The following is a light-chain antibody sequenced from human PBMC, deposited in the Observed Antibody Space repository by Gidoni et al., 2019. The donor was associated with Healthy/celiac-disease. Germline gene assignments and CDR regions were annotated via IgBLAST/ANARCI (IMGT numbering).Light chain of an antibody. V-gene: IGKV3-11*01. CDR1: QSVSSY. CDR3: QQRSNWWT. J-gene: IGKJ1*01. CDR2: DAS. Sequence: VLTQSPATLSLSPGERATLSCRASQSVSSYLAWYQQKPGQAPRLLIYDASNRTTGIPARFSGSGSGTDFTLTISSLEPEDFAVYYCQQRSNWWTFGQGTKVEIK.